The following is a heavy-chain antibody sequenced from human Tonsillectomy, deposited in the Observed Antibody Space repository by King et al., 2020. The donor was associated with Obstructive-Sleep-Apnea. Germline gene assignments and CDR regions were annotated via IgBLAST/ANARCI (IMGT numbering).Heavy chain of an antibody. CDR2: SSGSGGST. V-gene: IGHV3-23*04. J-gene: IGHJ3*02. CDR1: GFTFSSYG. D-gene: IGHD3-9*01. CDR3: ANPRQAVGYFDWFPDGFDI. Sequence: VQLVESGGGLVQPGGSLRLSCAASGFTFSSYGMNWVRQAPGKGLEGVSGSSGSGGSTYYADSVKGRLTISRDHSKNTRDLQRNSLRADDTAVYYCANPRQAVGYFDWFPDGFDIWGQGTMVTVSS.